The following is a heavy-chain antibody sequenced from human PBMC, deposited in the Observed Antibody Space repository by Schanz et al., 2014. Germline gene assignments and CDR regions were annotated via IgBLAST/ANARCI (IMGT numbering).Heavy chain of an antibody. CDR3: ARDGGRDGYNLAFDV. CDR1: GFTFSNSP. V-gene: IGHV3-30*04. D-gene: IGHD5-12*01. Sequence: QVQLVESGGGVVQPGRSLRLSCAASGFTFSNSPLHWVRQAPGKGLDWVAVISYDGSITYYADSVKDRFTISRDNSKNTLYLQMNSLRAEDTAVYFCARDGGRDGYNLAFDVWGQGTLVTVSS. CDR2: ISYDGSIT. J-gene: IGHJ3*01.